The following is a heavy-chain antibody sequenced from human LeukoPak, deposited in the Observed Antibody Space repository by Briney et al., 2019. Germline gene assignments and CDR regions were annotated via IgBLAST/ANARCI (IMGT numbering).Heavy chain of an antibody. J-gene: IGHJ3*02. CDR2: IIPIFGTA. CDR1: GGTFSSYA. Sequence: SVKVSCKASGGTFSSYAISWVRQAPGQGLEWMGGIIPIFGTANYAQEFQGRVTITADESTSTAYMELSSLRSEDTAVYYCAADFQGFWSGYYTGNAFDIWGQGTMVTVSS. D-gene: IGHD3-3*01. CDR3: AADFQGFWSGYYTGNAFDI. V-gene: IGHV1-69*13.